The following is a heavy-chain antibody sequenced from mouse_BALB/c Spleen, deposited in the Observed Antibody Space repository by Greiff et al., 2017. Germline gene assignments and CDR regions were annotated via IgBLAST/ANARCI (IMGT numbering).Heavy chain of an antibody. CDR1: GYAFTNYW. J-gene: IGHJ2*01. D-gene: IGHD1-1*01. CDR2: IYPGSGNT. Sequence: VQLQQSGPELVKPGASVKISCKASGYAFTNYWLGWVKQRPGHGLEWIGDIYPGSGNTYYNEKFKGKATLTADKSSSTAYMQLSSLTSEDSAVYFCARNFITTVVPFDYWGQGTTLTVSS. CDR3: ARNFITTVVPFDY. V-gene: IGHV1-63*01.